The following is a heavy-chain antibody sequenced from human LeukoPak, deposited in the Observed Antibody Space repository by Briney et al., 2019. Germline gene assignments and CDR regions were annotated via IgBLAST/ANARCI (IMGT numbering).Heavy chain of an antibody. J-gene: IGHJ4*02. CDR2: LFYGGDT. D-gene: IGHD5-24*01. CDR3: ARGGHNYAAAY. CDR1: GGSLSRATYY. Sequence: ESSGTLFLPLPVPGGSLSRATYYLGWVRPPPGGGVEWVGGLFYGGDTYYNPSLKSRVTISADTSKNQFSLKVTSMTAADTGVYFCARGGHNYAAAYWGQGTLVTVSS. V-gene: IGHV4-39*01.